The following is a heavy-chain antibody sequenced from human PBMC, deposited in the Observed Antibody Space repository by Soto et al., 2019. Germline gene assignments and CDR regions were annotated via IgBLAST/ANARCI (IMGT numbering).Heavy chain of an antibody. V-gene: IGHV4-4*02. CDR2: IYHSGST. Sequence: QVQLQESGPGLVKPSGTLSLTCAVSSGSISSSNWWSWVRQPPGKGLEWIGEIYHSGSTNYNPSLKSRVTLSVDKSKNQFSLKLSSVTAADTAVYYCARASGRFLEWFYDYWGQGTLVTVSS. CDR1: SGSISSSNW. J-gene: IGHJ4*02. D-gene: IGHD3-3*01. CDR3: ARASGRFLEWFYDY.